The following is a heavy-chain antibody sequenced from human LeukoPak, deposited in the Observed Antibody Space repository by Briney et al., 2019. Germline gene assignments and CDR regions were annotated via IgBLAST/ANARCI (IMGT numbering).Heavy chain of an antibody. V-gene: IGHV4-34*01. CDR2: INHSGST. CDR3: AMPYYDFRSGRHNWFDP. Sequence: SETLSLTCAVYGGSFSGYYWSWIRQPPGKGLEWIGEINHSGSTNYNPSLKSRVTISVDTSKNQFSLKLSSVTAADTAVYYCAMPYYDFRSGRHNWFDPWGQGTLVTVSS. CDR1: GGSFSGYY. J-gene: IGHJ5*02. D-gene: IGHD3-3*01.